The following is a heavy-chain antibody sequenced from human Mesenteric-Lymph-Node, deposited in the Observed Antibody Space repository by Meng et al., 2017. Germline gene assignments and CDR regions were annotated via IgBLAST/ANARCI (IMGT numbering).Heavy chain of an antibody. CDR2: ISSSSNYI. Sequence: EVQLVESGGGLVKPGGSLRLSCAASGFTFSSYTMNWVRRAPGKGLEWVSSISSSSNYIYSADSVKGRFTISRDNAKNSLYLQMNSLRAEDTAVYYCARDTPGLLFDYSGHGTLVTVSS. D-gene: IGHD5-18*01. CDR1: GFTFSSYT. J-gene: IGHJ4*01. V-gene: IGHV3-21*01. CDR3: ARDTPGLLFDY.